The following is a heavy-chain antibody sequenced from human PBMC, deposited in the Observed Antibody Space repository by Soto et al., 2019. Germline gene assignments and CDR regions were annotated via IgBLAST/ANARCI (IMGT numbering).Heavy chain of an antibody. J-gene: IGHJ4*02. V-gene: IGHV1-69*12. CDR3: ARAGRYCSGGSCYAFAY. D-gene: IGHD2-15*01. CDR2: IIPIFGTA. CDR1: GGTFSSYA. Sequence: QVQLVQSGAEVKKPGSSVKVSCKASGGTFSSYAISWVRQAPGQGLEWMGGIIPIFGTANYAQKFEGRVTITADDSTSTAYMELSSLRSEDTAVYYCARAGRYCSGGSCYAFAYWGQGTLVTVSS.